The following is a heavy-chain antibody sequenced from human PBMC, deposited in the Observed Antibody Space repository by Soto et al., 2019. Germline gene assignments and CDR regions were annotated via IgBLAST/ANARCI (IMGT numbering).Heavy chain of an antibody. V-gene: IGHV1-69*13. CDR1: GGTFSSYA. CDR2: IIPIFGTA. Sequence: AASVKVSCKASGGTFSSYAISWVLQAPGQGLEWMGGIIPIFGTANYAQKFQGRVTITADESTSTAYMELSSLRSEDTAVYYCARQELHYYDSSGYFDYXGQGTLVTVYS. CDR3: ARQELHYYDSSGYFDY. D-gene: IGHD3-22*01. J-gene: IGHJ4*02.